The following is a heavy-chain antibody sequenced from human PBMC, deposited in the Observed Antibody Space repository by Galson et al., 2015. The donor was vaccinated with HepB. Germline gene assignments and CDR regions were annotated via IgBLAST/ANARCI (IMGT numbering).Heavy chain of an antibody. Sequence: SLRLSCAASGFTSSRNGMHWVRQAPGKGLEWVAVIWHDGSNSYYADSVKGRFTISRDNSKNTLYLQMNSLRAEDTAVYYCAREDADIAAMTLDHWGQGTLVTVSS. CDR2: IWHDGSNS. J-gene: IGHJ4*02. V-gene: IGHV3-33*08. CDR1: GFTSSRNG. D-gene: IGHD6-25*01. CDR3: AREDADIAAMTLDH.